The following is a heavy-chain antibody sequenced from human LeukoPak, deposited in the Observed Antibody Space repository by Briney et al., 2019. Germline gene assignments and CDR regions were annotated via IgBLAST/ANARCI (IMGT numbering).Heavy chain of an antibody. CDR3: ARSPYYYDSSGSSDAFDI. CDR1: GYTFTVYY. J-gene: IGHJ3*02. CDR2: INPNSGGT. V-gene: IGHV1-2*02. Sequence: GASVTVSCKASGYTFTVYYMHWVRQAPGQGLEWMGWINPNSGGTNYAQKFQGRVTMTRDTSISTAYMELSRLRSDDTAVYYCARSPYYYDSSGSSDAFDIWGQGTMVTVSS. D-gene: IGHD3-22*01.